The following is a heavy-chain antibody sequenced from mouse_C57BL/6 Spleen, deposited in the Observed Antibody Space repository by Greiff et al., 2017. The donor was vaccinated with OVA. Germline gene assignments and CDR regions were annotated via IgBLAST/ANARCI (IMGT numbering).Heavy chain of an antibody. V-gene: IGHV1-54*01. CDR1: GYAFTNYL. D-gene: IGHD3-3*01. J-gene: IGHJ3*01. CDR2: INPGSGGT. Sequence: VQLQQSGAELVRPGTSVKVSCKASGYAFTNYLIEWVKQRPGQGLEWIGVINPGSGGTNYNEKFKGKATLTADKSSSTAYMQLSSLTSEDSAVYFCARREGDLFAYWGQGTLVTVSA. CDR3: ARREGDLFAY.